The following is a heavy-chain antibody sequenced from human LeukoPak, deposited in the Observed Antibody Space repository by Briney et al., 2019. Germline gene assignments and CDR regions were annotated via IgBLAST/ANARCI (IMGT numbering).Heavy chain of an antibody. CDR1: GFTVSSNY. Sequence: GGSLRPSCAASGFTVSSNYMSWVRQAPGKGLEWVSVIYSGGSTYYADSVKGRFTISRDNSKNTLYLQMNSLRAEDTAVYYCARGGYSYGYWFYPWGQGTLVTVSS. V-gene: IGHV3-53*01. J-gene: IGHJ5*02. CDR3: ARGGYSYGYWFYP. D-gene: IGHD5-18*01. CDR2: IYSGGST.